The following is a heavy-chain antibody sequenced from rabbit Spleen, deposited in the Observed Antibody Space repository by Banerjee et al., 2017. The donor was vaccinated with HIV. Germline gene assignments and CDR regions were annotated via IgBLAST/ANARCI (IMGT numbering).Heavy chain of an antibody. CDR2: IGAGVTYTT. J-gene: IGHJ6*01. CDR3: ARDTASSFSSYGMDL. CDR1: GFDFSSSYY. D-gene: IGHD8-1*01. V-gene: IGHV1S40*01. Sequence: QSLEESGGGLVQPEGSLTLTCKAAGFDFSSSYYMCWVRQPPGKGPEWIACIGAGVTYTTYYATWAKGRFTISKTSSTTVTLQMTSLTAADTATYFCARDTASSFSSYGMDLWGPGTLVTVS.